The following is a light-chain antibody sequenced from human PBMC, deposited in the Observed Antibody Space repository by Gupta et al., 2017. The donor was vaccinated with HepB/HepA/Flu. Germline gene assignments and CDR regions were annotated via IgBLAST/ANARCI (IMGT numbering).Light chain of an antibody. Sequence: DIQMTQSPSTLSASVGDRVTITCRASQSIGRWLAWYQQKPGKAPNLLIYRASSLQTGVPSSFSGSGSGTEFTLSISSLQPDDFATYYCQHYSNYSWTFGQGTKVEIK. CDR3: QHYSNYSWT. V-gene: IGKV1-5*03. J-gene: IGKJ1*01. CDR2: RAS. CDR1: QSIGRW.